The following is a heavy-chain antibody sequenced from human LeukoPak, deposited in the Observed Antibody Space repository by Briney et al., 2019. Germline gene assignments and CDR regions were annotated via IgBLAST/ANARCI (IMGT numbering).Heavy chain of an antibody. D-gene: IGHD6-25*01. CDR2: ITSSSRYI. Sequence: GSLRLSCAASGFTFRDYSMTWVRQAPGKGLEWVSSITSSSRYIYYADSVKGRFSISRDDARSSLYLQMNSLRVEDTAVYYCARERHTFDPWGQGTLVTVSS. J-gene: IGHJ5*02. V-gene: IGHV3-21*01. CDR1: GFTFRDYS. CDR3: ARERHTFDP.